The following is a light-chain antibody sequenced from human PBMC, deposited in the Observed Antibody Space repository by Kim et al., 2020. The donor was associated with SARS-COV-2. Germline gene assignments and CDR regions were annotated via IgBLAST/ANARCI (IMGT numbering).Light chain of an antibody. CDR1: SGYSNYK. CDR2: VGTGGIVG. J-gene: IGLJ3*02. V-gene: IGLV9-49*01. Sequence: CTLSSGYSNYKVDGYQQRPGKGPRFVMRVGTGGIVGSKGDGIPDRFSVLGSGLNRYLTIKNIQEEDESDYHCGADHGSGSNFVSWVFGGGTQLTVL. CDR3: GADHGSGSNFVSWV.